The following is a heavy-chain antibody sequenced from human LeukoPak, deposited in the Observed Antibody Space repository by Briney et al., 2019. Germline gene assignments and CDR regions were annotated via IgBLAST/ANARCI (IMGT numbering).Heavy chain of an antibody. Sequence: GGSLRLSCAASGFTFSSYAMHWVRQAPGKGLEWVAVISYDGSNKYYADPVKGRFTISRDNSKNTLYLQMNSLRAEDTAVYYCARDFALQWLVVAGGVGDGYNFDYWGQGTLVTVSS. V-gene: IGHV3-30-3*01. D-gene: IGHD6-19*01. CDR2: ISYDGSNK. CDR1: GFTFSSYA. CDR3: ARDFALQWLVVAGGVGDGYNFDY. J-gene: IGHJ4*02.